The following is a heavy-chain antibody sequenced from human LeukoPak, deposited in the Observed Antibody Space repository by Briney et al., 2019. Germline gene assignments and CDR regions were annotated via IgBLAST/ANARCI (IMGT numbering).Heavy chain of an antibody. J-gene: IGHJ4*02. Sequence: GGSLRLSCAASGSAFSSYSMNWVRQAPGKGLEWVSYIGTSSSPIYYGDSVKGRFTISRDNDKKSIYLQMDSLRDEDTAVYYCARGNRGLSPDYWGQGTLVIVSS. V-gene: IGHV3-48*02. CDR1: GSAFSSYS. CDR3: ARGNRGLSPDY. D-gene: IGHD1-14*01. CDR2: IGTSSSPI.